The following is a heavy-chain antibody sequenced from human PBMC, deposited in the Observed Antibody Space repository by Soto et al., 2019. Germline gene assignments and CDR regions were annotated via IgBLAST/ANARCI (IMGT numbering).Heavy chain of an antibody. D-gene: IGHD2-21*02. CDR2: ISSSSSTI. J-gene: IGHJ2*01. V-gene: IGHV3-48*02. CDR1: GFTFSSYS. Sequence: GGSLRLSCAASGFTFSSYSMNWVRQAPGKGLEWVSYISSSSSTIYYADSVKGRFTISRDNAKNSLYLQMNSLRDEDTAVYYCAGARRGRHRHCSSHWYFDLWGRGTLVTVSS. CDR3: AGARRGRHRHCSSHWYFDL.